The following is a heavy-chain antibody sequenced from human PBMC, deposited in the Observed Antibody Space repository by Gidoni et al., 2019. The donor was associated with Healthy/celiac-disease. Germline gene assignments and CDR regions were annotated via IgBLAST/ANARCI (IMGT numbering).Heavy chain of an antibody. J-gene: IGHJ3*02. Sequence: EVQLVESGGGLVKPGGSLRLSCAASGFTFSSYSMNWVRQAPGKGLEWVSSISSSSSYIYYADSVKGRFTISRDNAKNSLYLQMNSLRAEDTAVYYCASSLHLRAFDIWGQGTMVTVSS. V-gene: IGHV3-21*01. CDR2: ISSSSSYI. CDR1: GFTFSSYS. CDR3: ASSLHLRAFDI.